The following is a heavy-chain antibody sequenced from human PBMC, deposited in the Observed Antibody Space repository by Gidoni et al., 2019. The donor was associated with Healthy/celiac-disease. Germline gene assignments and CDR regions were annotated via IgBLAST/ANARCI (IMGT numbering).Heavy chain of an antibody. D-gene: IGHD3-22*01. V-gene: IGHV4-34*01. CDR1: GGSFSGYY. CDR3: ASPLYYDAFDI. CDR2: INHSGST. Sequence: QVQLQQWGAGLLKPSETLSLTCAVYGGSFSGYYWSWIRQPPGKGLEWIGEINHSGSTNYNPSLKSRVTISVDTSKNQFSLKLSSVTAADTAVYYCASPLYYDAFDIWGQGTMVTVSS. J-gene: IGHJ3*02.